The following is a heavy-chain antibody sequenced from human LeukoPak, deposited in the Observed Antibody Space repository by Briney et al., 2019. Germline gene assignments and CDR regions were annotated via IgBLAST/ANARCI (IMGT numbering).Heavy chain of an antibody. CDR2: MNPNSGNT. V-gene: IGHV1-8*01. Sequence: ASVKVSCKASGYTFTSYDINWVRQATGQGLEWMGWMNPNSGNTGYAQKFQGRVTMTRNTSISTAYMELSSLRSEDTAVYYCARESHPSGSYFLKWFPGKSGFDYWGQGTLVTVSS. D-gene: IGHD1-26*01. CDR3: ARESHPSGSYFLKWFPGKSGFDY. J-gene: IGHJ4*02. CDR1: GYTFTSYD.